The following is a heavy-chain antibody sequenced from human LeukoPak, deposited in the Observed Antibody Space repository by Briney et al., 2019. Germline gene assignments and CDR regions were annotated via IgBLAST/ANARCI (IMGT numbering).Heavy chain of an antibody. CDR1: GRSLSIYY. V-gene: IGHV4-4*07. J-gene: IGHJ3*02. CDR2: IYTSGST. D-gene: IGHD3-9*01. CDR3: ARDKYDILTGYQSDAFDM. Sequence: PSETLSLTCTVSGRSLSIYYWSWTPQPAGKGLEWIGRIYTSGSTNHHPSLKSRVTMSVDTSKNQFSLKLSSVTAADTAVYYCARDKYDILTGYQSDAFDMWGHGTMVTVPS.